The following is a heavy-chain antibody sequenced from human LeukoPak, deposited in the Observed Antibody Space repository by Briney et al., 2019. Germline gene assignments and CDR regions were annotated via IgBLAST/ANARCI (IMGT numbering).Heavy chain of an antibody. CDR2: ISSSSSYK. CDR1: GCSFSSYS. D-gene: IGHD3-16*01. J-gene: IGHJ4*02. V-gene: IGHV3-21*01. Sequence: PGGSLRLSCAASGCSFSSYSMNWVRQAPGKGLEWVSSISSSSSYKYYADSVKGRFTISRDNAKNSLYLRMNRLRAEDTAVYYCARAPVLSYYFDYWGQGTLVTVSS. CDR3: ARAPVLSYYFDY.